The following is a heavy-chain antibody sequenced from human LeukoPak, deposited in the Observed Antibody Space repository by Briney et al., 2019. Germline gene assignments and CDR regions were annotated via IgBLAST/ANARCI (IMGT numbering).Heavy chain of an antibody. J-gene: IGHJ5*02. D-gene: IGHD6-19*01. V-gene: IGHV4-4*07. CDR1: GGSISSYY. CDR3: ARDRSGYSSGWARFDP. Sequence: PSETLSLTCTVSGGSISSYYWSWIRQAAGKGLEWIGRIYTSGSTNYNPSLKSRVTMSVDTSKNQFSLKLSSVTAADTAVYYCARDRSGYSSGWARFDPWGQGTLVTVSS. CDR2: IYTSGST.